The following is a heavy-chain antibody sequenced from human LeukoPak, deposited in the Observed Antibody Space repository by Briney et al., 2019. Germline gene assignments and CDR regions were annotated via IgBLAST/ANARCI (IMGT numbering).Heavy chain of an antibody. CDR3: ARGLPFSKGSCYTP. Sequence: ASAKVSCKASGYTFTSYDINWVRQATGQGLEWMGWMNPNSGNTGYAQKFQGRVTMTRNTSISTAYMELSSLRSEDTAVYYCARGLPFSKGSCYTPWGQGTLVTVSS. CDR2: MNPNSGNT. V-gene: IGHV1-8*01. D-gene: IGHD2-2*02. CDR1: GYTFTSYD. J-gene: IGHJ5*02.